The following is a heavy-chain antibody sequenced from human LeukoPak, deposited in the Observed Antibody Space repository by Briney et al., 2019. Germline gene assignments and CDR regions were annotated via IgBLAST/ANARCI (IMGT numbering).Heavy chain of an antibody. J-gene: IGHJ4*02. CDR1: GGSVTSGGYY. CDR3: ASAGAYDSSGYYPFDY. CDR2: IYYTGST. D-gene: IGHD3-22*01. Sequence: SQTLSLTCTVSGGSVTSGGYYWGWVRQPPGKGLEWIGYIYYTGSTNYNPSLKSRITISVDTSKNQFSLKLTSVTAADTAVYYCASAGAYDSSGYYPFDYWGQGTLVTASS. V-gene: IGHV4-61*08.